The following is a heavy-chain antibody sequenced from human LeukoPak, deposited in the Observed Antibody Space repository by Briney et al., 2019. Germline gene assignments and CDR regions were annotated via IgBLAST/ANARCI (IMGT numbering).Heavy chain of an antibody. V-gene: IGHV3-74*01. CDR3: VSDHTGHDDY. Sequence: GGSLRLSCAASGFTFSTYWMHWVRQAPGKGLVWVSRINTDGTTTTYADSVKGRFTISRDNAKNTLHLQMNSLRVEDTAAYYCVSDHTGHDDYWGQGTLVTVSS. D-gene: IGHD1-1*01. J-gene: IGHJ4*02. CDR1: GFTFSTYW. CDR2: INTDGTTT.